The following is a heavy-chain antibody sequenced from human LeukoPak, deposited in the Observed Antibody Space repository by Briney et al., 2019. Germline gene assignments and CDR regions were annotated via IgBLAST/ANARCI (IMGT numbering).Heavy chain of an antibody. Sequence: PGGSLRLSCAASGFTFSSYAMSWVRQAPGKGLEWVSAISGSGGSTYYAGSVKGRFTISRDNSKNTLYLQMNSLRAEDTAVYYCAKGGSLYSSGQPLYYFDYWGQGTLVTVSS. CDR3: AKGGSLYSSGQPLYYFDY. CDR1: GFTFSSYA. V-gene: IGHV3-23*01. J-gene: IGHJ4*02. D-gene: IGHD6-19*01. CDR2: ISGSGGST.